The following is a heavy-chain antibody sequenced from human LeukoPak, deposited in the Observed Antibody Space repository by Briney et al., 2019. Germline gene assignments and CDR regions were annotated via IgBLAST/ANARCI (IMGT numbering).Heavy chain of an antibody. CDR1: GFTFAHFA. V-gene: IGHV3-9*01. Sequence: GGSLRLSCTASGFTFAHFAMHWVRQAPGKGLEWVSRINWNSGSIHYADSVRGRFTISRDNGKDSLYLEMSSLRPEDTALYFCTKEFRTDYDILTGTYNYYYMDVWGSGTAVTVSS. D-gene: IGHD3-9*01. J-gene: IGHJ6*03. CDR2: INWNSGSI. CDR3: TKEFRTDYDILTGTYNYYYMDV.